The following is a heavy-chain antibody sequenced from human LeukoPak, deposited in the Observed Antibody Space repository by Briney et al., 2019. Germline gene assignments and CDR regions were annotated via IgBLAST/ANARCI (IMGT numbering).Heavy chain of an antibody. V-gene: IGHV1-46*01. D-gene: IGHD3-10*01. CDR3: ARGSTTLGNYYYYYMDV. CDR1: GYTFTSYY. J-gene: IGHJ6*03. CDR2: INPSGGST. Sequence: ASVKVSCKASGYTFTSYYMHWVRQAPGQGLEWMGIINPSGGSTIYAHKFQGRVTMTRDMSTSTVYMELSSLRSEDTAVYYCARGSTTLGNYYYYYMDVWGKGTTVTVSS.